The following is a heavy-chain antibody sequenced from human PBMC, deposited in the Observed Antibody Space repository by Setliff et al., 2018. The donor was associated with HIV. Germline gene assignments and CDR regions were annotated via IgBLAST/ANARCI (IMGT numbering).Heavy chain of an antibody. CDR3: ARAIGWNDAGDY. V-gene: IGHV4-61*09. CDR2: IFTTGGT. J-gene: IGHJ4*02. Sequence: PSETLSLTCTVSGGSIGSGYHYWTWIRQPAGKGLEWLGHIFTTGGTNYNPSLKSRVTISVDTAKNQFSLKLTSVTAADTAVYYCARAIGWNDAGDYWGRGTLVTVSS. CDR1: GGSIGSGYHY. D-gene: IGHD1-1*01.